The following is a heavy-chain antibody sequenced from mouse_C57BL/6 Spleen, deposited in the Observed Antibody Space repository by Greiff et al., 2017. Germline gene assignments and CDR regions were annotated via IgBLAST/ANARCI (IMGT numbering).Heavy chain of an antibody. D-gene: IGHD3-2*02. V-gene: IGHV1-69*01. CDR3: ATLTAQFAY. Sequence: VKLQQPGAELVMPGASVKLSCKASGYTFTSYWMHWVKQRPGQGLEWIGEIDPADSYTNYNQKFKGKSTLTVNKSPSTAYMQLSSLTSEYSAGYYCATLTAQFAYWGQGTLVTVSA. CDR1: GYTFTSYW. J-gene: IGHJ3*01. CDR2: IDPADSYT.